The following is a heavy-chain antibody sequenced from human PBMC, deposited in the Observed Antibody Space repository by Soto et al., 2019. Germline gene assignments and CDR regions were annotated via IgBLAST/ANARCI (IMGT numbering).Heavy chain of an antibody. CDR2: IYNSGTT. V-gene: IGHV4-31*03. D-gene: IGHD3-10*01. CDR1: GASISSDNYY. Sequence: SETLSLTCTVSGASISSDNYYWSWIHQHPGKGLELIGYIYNSGTTYYNPSLKSRVTISLDTSNNQFSLKLSSVTAADTAVYYCARLEFGSGSYYLDNWGQGTLVTVSS. CDR3: ARLEFGSGSYYLDN. J-gene: IGHJ4*02.